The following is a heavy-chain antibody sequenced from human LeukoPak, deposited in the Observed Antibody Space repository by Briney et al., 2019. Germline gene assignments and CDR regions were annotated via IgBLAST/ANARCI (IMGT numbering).Heavy chain of an antibody. CDR1: GFTVSSNY. Sequence: GGSLRLSCAASGFTVSSNYMSWVRQAPGKGLEWVSVIYSGGSTYYADSVKGRFTISRDNSKNTLYLQMNSLRAEDTAVYYCARDSSDGAQDYYMDVWGKGTTVTVSS. CDR3: ARDSSDGAQDYYMDV. J-gene: IGHJ6*03. D-gene: IGHD4-17*01. V-gene: IGHV3-53*01. CDR2: IYSGGST.